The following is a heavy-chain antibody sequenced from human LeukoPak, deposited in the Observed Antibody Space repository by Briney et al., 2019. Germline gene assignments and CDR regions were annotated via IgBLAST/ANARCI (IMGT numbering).Heavy chain of an antibody. CDR2: FDPEDGET. CDR1: GYTLTELS. D-gene: IGHD3-22*01. CDR3: ATDISLSSGYVY. V-gene: IGHV1-24*01. Sequence: ASVKVSCKVSGYTLTELSMHWVRQAPGKGLEWMGGFDPEDGETIYAQKVQGRVTMTEDTSTDTAYMELSSLRSEDTAVYYCATDISLSSGYVYWGQGTLVTVSS. J-gene: IGHJ4*02.